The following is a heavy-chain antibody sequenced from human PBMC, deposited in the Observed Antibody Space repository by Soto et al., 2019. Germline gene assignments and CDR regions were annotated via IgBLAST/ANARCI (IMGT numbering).Heavy chain of an antibody. CDR3: ARDLDGSGSYYTDN. D-gene: IGHD3-10*01. J-gene: IGHJ4*02. Sequence: GASVKVSCKASGYIFISYGISWVRQAPGQGLEWMGRISPYNGNTNYAQNLQGRVTMTTDTSTSTAYMELRSLRSDDTAVYYCARDLDGSGSYYTDNWGTGTHVTVSS. V-gene: IGHV1-18*01. CDR1: GYIFISYG. CDR2: ISPYNGNT.